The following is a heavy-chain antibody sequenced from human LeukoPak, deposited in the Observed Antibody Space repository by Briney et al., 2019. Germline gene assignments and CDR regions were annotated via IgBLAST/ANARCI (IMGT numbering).Heavy chain of an antibody. CDR2: IYHSGST. D-gene: IGHD4-17*01. V-gene: IGHV4-59*12. CDR3: AREGGYGDFD. J-gene: IGHJ4*02. Sequence: SETLSLTCTVSGGSTGSDYWSWIRQPPGKGLEWIGYIYHSGSTYYNPSLKSRVTISVDRSKNQFSLKLSSVTAADTAVYYCAREGGYGDFDWGQGTLVTVSS. CDR1: GGSTGSDY.